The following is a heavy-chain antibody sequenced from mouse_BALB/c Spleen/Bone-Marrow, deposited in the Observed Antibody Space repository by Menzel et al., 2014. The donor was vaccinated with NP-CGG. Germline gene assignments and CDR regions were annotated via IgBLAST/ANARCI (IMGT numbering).Heavy chain of an antibody. V-gene: IGHV1-80*01. J-gene: IGHJ4*01. D-gene: IGHD2-4*01. CDR2: IYPGDGDT. CDR1: GYAFSSYW. CDR3: ATMIPLHIMEY. Sequence: QVQLQQSGAELVRPGSSVKISCKASGYAFSSYWINWVKQRPGQGLEWIGQIYPGDGDTNYNGKFKGKATLTADKSSSTAFMQLSSLAAEDSAVYFCATMIPLHIMEYWGQGISVTVSS.